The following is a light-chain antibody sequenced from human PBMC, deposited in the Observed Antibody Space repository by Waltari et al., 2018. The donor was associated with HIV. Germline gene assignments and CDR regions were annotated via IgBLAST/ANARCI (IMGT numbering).Light chain of an antibody. Sequence: QSVLTQSPSASGTPGQRVTISCSGSSSNIGINTINWFQQRPGTAPKLLLFNDKERPSGVPDLFSGSKSCTSASLAISGLQSEDEANYYCAAWDVTLHGWVFGGGTKVTVL. CDR1: SSNIGINT. J-gene: IGLJ3*02. V-gene: IGLV1-44*01. CDR2: NDK. CDR3: AAWDVTLHGWV.